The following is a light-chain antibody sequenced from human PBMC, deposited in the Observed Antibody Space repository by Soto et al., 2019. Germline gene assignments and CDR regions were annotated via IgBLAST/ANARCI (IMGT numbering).Light chain of an antibody. V-gene: IGKV3-15*01. J-gene: IGKJ3*01. CDR1: QSVTTK. CDR2: NAS. Sequence: EIVMTQSPAILSLSPGETATLSCRASQSVTTKLAWYQQRPGQTPRLLIYNASTRATAVPARFSGGGSVTEFSLTISSLQSDDFGVYYCHQYNTCPPRFTFGPGTKVDIK. CDR3: HQYNTCPPRFT.